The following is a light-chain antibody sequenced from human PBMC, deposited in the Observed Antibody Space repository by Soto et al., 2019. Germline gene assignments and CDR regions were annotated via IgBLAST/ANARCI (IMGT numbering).Light chain of an antibody. J-gene: IGLJ2*01. CDR3: LLSYNGARG. V-gene: IGLV7-46*01. CDR1: TGAVTSGHY. Sequence: QAVVTQEPSLTVSPGGTVTLSCGSSTGAVTSGHYPYWFQQKPGQAPRTLIYDATNKHSWTPARFSGSILGGKAALTLSGAQPEDKAEYYCLLSYNGARGFGGGTKLTVL. CDR2: DAT.